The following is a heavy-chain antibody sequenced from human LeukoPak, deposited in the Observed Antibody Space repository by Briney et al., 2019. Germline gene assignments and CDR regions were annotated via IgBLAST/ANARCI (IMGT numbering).Heavy chain of an antibody. V-gene: IGHV4-59*01. Sequence: SETLSLTCTVSGGSISSYYWSWIRQPPGKGLEWIGYIYYSGSTNYNPSLKSRVTISVDTSKNQFSLRLSSVTAADTAVYYCARGPGYGDYEGWFEPWGQGTLVTVSS. CDR3: ARGPGYGDYEGWFEP. D-gene: IGHD4-17*01. J-gene: IGHJ5*02. CDR1: GGSISSYY. CDR2: IYYSGST.